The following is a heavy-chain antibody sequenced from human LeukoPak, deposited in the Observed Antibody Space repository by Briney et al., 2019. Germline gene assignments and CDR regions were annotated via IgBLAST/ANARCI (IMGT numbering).Heavy chain of an antibody. CDR2: IIPILGIA. J-gene: IGHJ6*02. Sequence: ASVKVSCKASGGTFSSYAISWVRQAPGQGLEWMGRIIPILGIANYAQKFQGRVTITADKSTSTAYMELGSLRSEDTAVYYCATGGIAAAPYYGMDVWGQGTTVTVSS. V-gene: IGHV1-69*04. CDR3: ATGGIAAAPYYGMDV. D-gene: IGHD6-13*01. CDR1: GGTFSSYA.